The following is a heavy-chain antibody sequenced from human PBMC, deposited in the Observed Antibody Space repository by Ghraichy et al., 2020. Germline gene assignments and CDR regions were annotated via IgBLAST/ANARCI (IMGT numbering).Heavy chain of an antibody. D-gene: IGHD3-9*01. J-gene: IGHJ4*02. CDR2: IIPIFGTA. CDR1: GGTFSSYA. V-gene: IGHV1-69*05. CDR3: ARYGYYDILTGYRQLEGYYFDY. Sequence: SVKVSCKASGGTFSSYAISWVRQAPGQGLEWMGGIIPIFGTANYAQKFQGRVTITTDESTSTAYMELSSLRSEDTAVYYCARYGYYDILTGYRQLEGYYFDYWGQGTLVTVSS.